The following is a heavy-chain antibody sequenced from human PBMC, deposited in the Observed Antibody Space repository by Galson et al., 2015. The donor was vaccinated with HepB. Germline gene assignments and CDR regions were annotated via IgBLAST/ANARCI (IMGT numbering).Heavy chain of an antibody. D-gene: IGHD3-3*01. CDR1: GFTFSSSV. CDR3: AKRRAVKAYDFWSTYVRARGTAHFYALDG. CDR2: ISGSADST. J-gene: IGHJ6*02. Sequence: SLRLSCAASGFTFSSSVMNWVRQAPGKGLEWVSTISGSADSTNYVDSVKGRFTISRDNSKNTLFLQMNSLRAEDTAVYYCAKRRAVKAYDFWSTYVRARGTAHFYALDGWGQGTTVTVSS. V-gene: IGHV3-23*01.